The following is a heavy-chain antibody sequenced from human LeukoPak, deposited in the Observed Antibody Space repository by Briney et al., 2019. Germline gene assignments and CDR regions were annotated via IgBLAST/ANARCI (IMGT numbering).Heavy chain of an antibody. Sequence: PGGSLRLSCAASGFTFSSYSMNWVRQAPGKGLEWVPSISSSSSYIYYADSVKGRFTISRDNAKNSLYLQMNSLRAEDTAVYYCAREDFWSGYPLYYFDYWGQGTLVTVSS. D-gene: IGHD3-3*01. CDR3: AREDFWSGYPLYYFDY. CDR2: ISSSSSYI. J-gene: IGHJ4*02. V-gene: IGHV3-21*01. CDR1: GFTFSSYS.